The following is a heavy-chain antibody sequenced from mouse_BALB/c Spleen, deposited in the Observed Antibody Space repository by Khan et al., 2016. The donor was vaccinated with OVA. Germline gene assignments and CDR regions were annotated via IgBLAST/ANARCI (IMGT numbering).Heavy chain of an antibody. CDR3: ARGGDSDEAWFAY. CDR2: IYPGTGSI. V-gene: IGHV1S132*01. Sequence: QVQLQQSGAELVRPGASVKLSCKTSGYMFTSYWIHWVKQRSGQGLEWIARIYPGTGSIYYNEKFKGKATLTADKSSSTAFMQLSSLKSEDSAVYFCARGGDSDEAWFAYWGQGTLVTVSA. CDR1: GYMFTSYW. J-gene: IGHJ3*01.